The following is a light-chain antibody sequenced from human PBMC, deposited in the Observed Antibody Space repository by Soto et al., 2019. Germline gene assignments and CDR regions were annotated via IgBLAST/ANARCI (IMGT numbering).Light chain of an antibody. Sequence: DIVMTQSPDSLAVSPGERATLSCRASQSVSNYLAWYQQKPGQAPRLLIYGASSRATGIPDRFSGSGSGTDFTLTISRPEPEDFAVYYCQQYETFGQGTKVDI. CDR3: QQYET. CDR1: QSVSNY. CDR2: GAS. J-gene: IGKJ1*01. V-gene: IGKV3-20*01.